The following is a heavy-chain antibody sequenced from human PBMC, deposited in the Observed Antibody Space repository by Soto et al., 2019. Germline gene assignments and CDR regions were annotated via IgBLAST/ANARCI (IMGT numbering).Heavy chain of an antibody. CDR1: GFTFSSYA. CDR3: ARDPSYSSGWFSSY. V-gene: IGHV3-30-3*01. CDR2: ISYDGSNK. D-gene: IGHD6-19*01. Sequence: QVQLVESGGGVVQPGRSLRLSCAASGFTFSSYAMHWVRQAPGKGLEGVAVISYDGSNKYYADSGKGRFTIYRDNSKNTLYQQMNSLRAEDTAVYYCARDPSYSSGWFSSYWGQGTLVTVSS. J-gene: IGHJ4*02.